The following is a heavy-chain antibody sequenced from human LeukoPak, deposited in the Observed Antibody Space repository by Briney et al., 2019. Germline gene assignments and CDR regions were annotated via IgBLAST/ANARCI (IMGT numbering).Heavy chain of an antibody. D-gene: IGHD1-26*01. V-gene: IGHV3-73*01. CDR1: GFTFTYSA. CDR2: IETKPNKHAT. J-gene: IGHJ4*02. CDR3: SRHGGMGATDS. Sequence: QPGGSLRLSCAASGFTFTYSAIHWVRQASGRGLEWVGRIETKPNKHATAYAASVEGRFTISRDDSKNTAYLQMNSLKTEDTAVYYCSRHGGMGATDSWGQGTLVTVSS.